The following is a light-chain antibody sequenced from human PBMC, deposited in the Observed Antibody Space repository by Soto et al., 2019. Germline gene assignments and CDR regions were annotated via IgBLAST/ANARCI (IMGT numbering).Light chain of an antibody. CDR1: QDIRND. CDR3: QQYYNCPCT. V-gene: IGKV1-6*01. Sequence: QMTQSPATLSVSTGDRVTLTCRASQDIRNDLAWYQQKPGKPPKLLIYGASTLPSGVPVRFSGSRSGTEFTLAISSLQSEDFAPYYCQQYYNCPCTFGQGTKVDIK. J-gene: IGKJ2*02. CDR2: GAS.